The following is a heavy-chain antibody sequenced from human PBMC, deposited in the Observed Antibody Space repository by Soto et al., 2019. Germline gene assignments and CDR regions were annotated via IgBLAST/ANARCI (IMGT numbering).Heavy chain of an antibody. D-gene: IGHD6-13*01. J-gene: IGHJ5*02. V-gene: IGHV3-21*01. CDR2: ISSSSSYI. CDR3: ARDQGYSSSLAWFDP. Sequence: GGSVSISCAASGFTFSSYIRNWVRQAPGKGLEWVSSISSSSSYIYYADSVKGRFTISRDNAKNSLYLQMNSLRAEDTAVYYCARDQGYSSSLAWFDPWGQGTMVTVSS. CDR1: GFTFSSYI.